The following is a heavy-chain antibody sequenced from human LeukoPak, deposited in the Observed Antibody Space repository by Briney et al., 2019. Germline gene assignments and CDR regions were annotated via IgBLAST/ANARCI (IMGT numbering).Heavy chain of an antibody. V-gene: IGHV1-8*01. CDR2: MNPDSGNT. D-gene: IGHD6-13*01. J-gene: IGHJ5*02. CDR3: ARDPPIAAAGTGGNWFDP. CDR1: GYTFSNYD. Sequence: ASVKVSCKASGYTFSNYDINWVRQVTGQGLERMGWMNPDSGNTGYAQRFQGRVTITADESTSTAYMELSSLRSEDTAVYYCARDPPIAAAGTGGNWFDPWGQGTLVTVSS.